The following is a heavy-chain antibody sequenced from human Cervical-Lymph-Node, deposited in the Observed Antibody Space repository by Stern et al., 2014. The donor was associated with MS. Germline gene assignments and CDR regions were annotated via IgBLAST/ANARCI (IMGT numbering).Heavy chain of an antibody. V-gene: IGHV5-51*01. J-gene: IGHJ4*02. CDR3: ARHCAKREQCAFDY. Sequence: EVQLVESGAEVKKPGESLKISCKGSGYSFTSFWIGWVRQMPGKCLEWMGIIYPGDSDTRYSPSFQGQVTISADKSVSTAYLQWSSLKASDTAMYYCARHCAKREQCAFDYWGQGTLVTVSS. CDR1: GYSFTSFW. CDR2: IYPGDSDT. D-gene: IGHD6-19*01.